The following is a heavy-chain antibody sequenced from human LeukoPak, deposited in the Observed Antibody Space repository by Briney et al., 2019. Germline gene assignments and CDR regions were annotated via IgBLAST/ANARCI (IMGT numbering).Heavy chain of an antibody. CDR3: ARDGYSGTAY. D-gene: IGHD5-12*01. Sequence: GGSLRLSCAASGFTFNSYWMSWVRQAPGKGLEWVANIKQDGSENHYVDSVKGRFTISRDNAKNSLYLQMNSLRAEDTAVYYCARDGYSGTAYWGQGTLATVSS. CDR2: IKQDGSEN. CDR1: GFTFNSYW. J-gene: IGHJ4*02. V-gene: IGHV3-7*01.